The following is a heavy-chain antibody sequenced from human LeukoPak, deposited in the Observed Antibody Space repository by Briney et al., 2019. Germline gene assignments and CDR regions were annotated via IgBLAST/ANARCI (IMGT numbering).Heavy chain of an antibody. J-gene: IGHJ6*03. CDR1: GGSISSYY. Sequence: KPSETLSLTCTVSGGSISSYYWSWIRQPPGKGLEWIGYIYYSGSTNYNPSLKSRVTISVDTSKNQFSLKLSSVTAADTAVYYCARESIAARVDYYYYYYMDVWGKGTTVTVSS. CDR3: ARESIAARVDYYYYYYMDV. CDR2: IYYSGST. D-gene: IGHD6-6*01. V-gene: IGHV4-59*08.